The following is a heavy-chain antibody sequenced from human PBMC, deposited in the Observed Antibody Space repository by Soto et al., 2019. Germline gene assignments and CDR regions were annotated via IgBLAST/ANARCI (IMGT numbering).Heavy chain of an antibody. CDR2: IIPIFGTA. V-gene: IGHV1-69*13. D-gene: IGHD3-9*01. CDR3: ARVTHYDILTGYYIPHFDY. Sequence: SVKVSCKASGGTFSSYAISWVRQAPGQGLEWMGGIIPIFGTANYAQKFQGRVTITADESTSTAYMELSSLRSEDTAVYYCARVTHYDILTGYYIPHFDYWGQGTLVTVSS. J-gene: IGHJ4*02. CDR1: GGTFSSYA.